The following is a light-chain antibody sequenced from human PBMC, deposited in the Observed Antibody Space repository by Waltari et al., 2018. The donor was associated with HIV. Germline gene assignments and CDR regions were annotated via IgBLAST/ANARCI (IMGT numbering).Light chain of an antibody. CDR1: QSLLHSNGYNY. J-gene: IGKJ3*01. CDR2: LGS. Sequence: DIVMTQSPLSLPVTPVEPASISCRSSQSLLHSNGYNYSDWYLQKPGQSPQLLIYLGSNRPSGVPDRFSGSKSGTSASLAITGLQAEDEADYYCQSFDSGLSGEVFGTGT. CDR3: QSFDSGLSGEV. V-gene: IGKV2-28*01.